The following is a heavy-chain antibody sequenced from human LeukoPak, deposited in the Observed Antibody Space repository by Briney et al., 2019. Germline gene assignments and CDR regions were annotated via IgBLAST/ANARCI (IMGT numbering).Heavy chain of an antibody. V-gene: IGHV1-46*01. CDR2: INPTYGSP. CDR3: AKTVVVTGEHAFEI. J-gene: IGHJ3*02. Sequence: ASVKVSCKASGYTFTGYYMHWVRQAPGQGLEWMGIINPTYGSPIYAQTFEGRVTMTRDMSTSTAFLELSSLRSEDTAVYYCAKTVVVTGEHAFEIWGQGTRVTVSS. D-gene: IGHD2-21*02. CDR1: GYTFTGYY.